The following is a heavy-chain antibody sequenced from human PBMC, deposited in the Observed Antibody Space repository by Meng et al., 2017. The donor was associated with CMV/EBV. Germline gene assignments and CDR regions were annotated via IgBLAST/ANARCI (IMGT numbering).Heavy chain of an antibody. V-gene: IGHV4-34*01. CDR2: INHSGST. J-gene: IGHJ1*01. CDR3: ARDRILYSSGYQGYFQH. Sequence: GSLRLSCAVYGGSFSGYYWSWIRQPPGKGLEWIGEINHSGSTNYNPSLKSRVTISVDTSKNQFSLKLSSVTAADTAVYYCARDRILYSSGYQGYFQHWGQGTLVTVSS. D-gene: IGHD3-22*01. CDR1: GGSFSGYY.